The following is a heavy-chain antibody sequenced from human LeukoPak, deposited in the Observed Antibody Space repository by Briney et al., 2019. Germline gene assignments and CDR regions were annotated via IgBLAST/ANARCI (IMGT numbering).Heavy chain of an antibody. CDR1: GFTFSDYY. CDR2: ISSSGSTI. Sequence: GGSLRLSCAASGFTFSDYYMSWIRQAPGKGLEWVSHISSSGSTIYYAGSVKGRFTIPRDNAKNSLYLQMNSLRAEDTAVYYCARAEGGYSYGYPDYWGQGTLVTVSS. D-gene: IGHD5-18*01. CDR3: ARAEGGYSYGYPDY. V-gene: IGHV3-11*01. J-gene: IGHJ4*02.